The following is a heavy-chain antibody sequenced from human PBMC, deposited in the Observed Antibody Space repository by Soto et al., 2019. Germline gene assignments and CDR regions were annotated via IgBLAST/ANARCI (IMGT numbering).Heavy chain of an antibody. J-gene: IGHJ4*02. CDR2: IYYSGST. D-gene: IGHD6-19*01. CDR1: GGSISSYY. V-gene: IGHV4-59*01. Sequence: QVQLQESGPGLVKPSETLSLTCTVSGGSISSYYWSWIRQPPGKGLEWIGYIYYSGSTNYNPSLKSRVTISVDTSKNQFSLKLSSVTAADTAVYYCARGGNSSSGWYWIYWGQGTLVTVSS. CDR3: ARGGNSSSGWYWIY.